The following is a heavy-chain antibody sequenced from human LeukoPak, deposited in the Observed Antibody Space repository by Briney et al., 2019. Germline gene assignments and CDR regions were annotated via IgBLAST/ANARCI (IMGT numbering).Heavy chain of an antibody. CDR2: LNPNSGGT. V-gene: IGHV1-2*02. CDR1: GYTFTGYY. D-gene: IGHD2-2*02. J-gene: IGHJ4*02. Sequence: ASVKVSCKASGYTFTGYYMHWGRQAPGQGLEWMGWLNPNSGGTNYAQKFQGRVTMTRDTSINTAYMELSRLRSDDTPVYYCARSNPPLYCSSTSCYTGEILAVTMYWGQGTLVTVYS. CDR3: ARSNPPLYCSSTSCYTGEILAVTMY.